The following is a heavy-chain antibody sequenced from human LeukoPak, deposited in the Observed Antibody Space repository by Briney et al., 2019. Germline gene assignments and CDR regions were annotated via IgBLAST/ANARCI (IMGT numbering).Heavy chain of an antibody. CDR3: ARDWIYYYGMDV. CDR2: MNPNSGNT. V-gene: IGHV1-8*01. D-gene: IGHD2-2*03. Sequence: ASEKVSCKASGYTFTSYDINWVRQATGQGLEWMGWMNPNSGNTGYAQKFQGRVTMTRNTSISTAYMELSSLRSEDTAVYYCARDWIYYYGMDVWGQGTTVTVSS. CDR1: GYTFTSYD. J-gene: IGHJ6*02.